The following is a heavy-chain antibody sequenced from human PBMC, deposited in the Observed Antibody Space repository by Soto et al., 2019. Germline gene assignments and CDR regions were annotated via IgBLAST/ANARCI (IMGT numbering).Heavy chain of an antibody. Sequence: SETLSLTCTVSGDSISRGDYYWTWIRQPPGKGLEWIGYVYYSGSTYYNPSLKSRVTISVDTSKNQFSLKLSSVTAADTAVYYCARDQTVAGTSYYYAMDVWGQGTTVT. CDR3: ARDQTVAGTSYYYAMDV. CDR2: VYYSGST. CDR1: GDSISRGDYY. J-gene: IGHJ6*01. D-gene: IGHD6-19*01. V-gene: IGHV4-30-4*01.